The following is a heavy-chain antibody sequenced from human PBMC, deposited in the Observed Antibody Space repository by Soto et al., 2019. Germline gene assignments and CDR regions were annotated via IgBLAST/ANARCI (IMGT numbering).Heavy chain of an antibody. Sequence: GGSLRLSCAASGFSFSHYWMGWVRQAPGMGLVWVASIKHDGSETDYVDSVKGRFSISRDNAKNALYLQMDSLRAEDTAVYYCARGEYYDFWRGFYPFDYWGQGALATVSS. V-gene: IGHV3-7*01. J-gene: IGHJ4*02. D-gene: IGHD3-3*01. CDR3: ARGEYYDFWRGFYPFDY. CDR1: GFSFSHYW. CDR2: IKHDGSET.